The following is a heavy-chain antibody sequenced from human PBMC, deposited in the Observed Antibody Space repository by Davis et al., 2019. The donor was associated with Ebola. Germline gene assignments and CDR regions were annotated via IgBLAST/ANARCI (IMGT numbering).Heavy chain of an antibody. CDR3: AKGFGDHEGDIEY. Sequence: PGGSLRLSCAVSGFTFSNYAMSWVRQAPGKGLEWVSGISGSGTGAYYADSVKGRFTISRDNSKNTLFLQMHSLRVEDTALYYCAKGFGDHEGDIEYWGLGTPVTVSS. J-gene: IGHJ4*02. CDR1: GFTFSNYA. D-gene: IGHD3-16*01. V-gene: IGHV3-23*01. CDR2: ISGSGTGA.